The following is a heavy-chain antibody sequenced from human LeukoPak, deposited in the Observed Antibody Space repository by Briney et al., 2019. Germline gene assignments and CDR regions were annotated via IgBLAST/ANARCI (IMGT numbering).Heavy chain of an antibody. CDR2: INPDNGDT. CDR1: GYTFTGYY. CDR3: ARTSGEMATIFFDY. J-gene: IGHJ4*02. Sequence: ASVKVSCKASGYTFTGYYMHWVRQAPGQGLEWMGWINPDNGDTSYAQMLQARVTMTRDTSISTAYMELSSLRSDDTAVYYCARTSGEMATIFFDYWGQGTLVTVSS. D-gene: IGHD5-24*01. V-gene: IGHV1-2*02.